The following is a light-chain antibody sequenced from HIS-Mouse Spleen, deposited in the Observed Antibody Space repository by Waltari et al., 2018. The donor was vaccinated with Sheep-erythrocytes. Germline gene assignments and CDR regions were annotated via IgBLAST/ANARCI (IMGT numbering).Light chain of an antibody. V-gene: IGKV1-39*01. CDR3: QQSYSTPYT. CDR1: QSISIY. CDR2: AAS. Sequence: DIQMTQSPSSLSASVGDRVTITCRASQSISIYLNWYQQKPGKAPKLLIYAASSLQSGVPARFSGSGSGTDFTLTISSLQPEDFATYYFQQSYSTPYTFGQGTKLDIK. J-gene: IGKJ2*01.